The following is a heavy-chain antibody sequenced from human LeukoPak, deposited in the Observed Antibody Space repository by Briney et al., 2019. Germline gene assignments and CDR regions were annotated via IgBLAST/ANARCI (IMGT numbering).Heavy chain of an antibody. Sequence: ASVKVSCKASGYTFTSYYMHWVRQAPGQGLEWMGIINPSGGSTSYAQKFQGRVTMTRDMSTSTVYMELSSLRSEDTAVYYCARGVQGGDGYNSGGDYWGQGTLVTVSS. J-gene: IGHJ4*02. V-gene: IGHV1-46*01. D-gene: IGHD5-24*01. CDR1: GYTFTSYY. CDR2: INPSGGST. CDR3: ARGVQGGDGYNSGGDY.